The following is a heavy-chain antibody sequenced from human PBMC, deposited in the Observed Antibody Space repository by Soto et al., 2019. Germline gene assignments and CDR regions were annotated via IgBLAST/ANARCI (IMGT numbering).Heavy chain of an antibody. CDR2: IYWDDDK. J-gene: IGHJ5*02. V-gene: IGHV2-5*02. CDR3: AHRFMKRGDFDL. CDR1: GFSLNNGGEG. Sequence: QITLKESGPTLVKPTQILTLTCTFSGFSLNNGGEGVAWIRQPPGKALEWLAFIYWDDDKFYSQSLQTRLTITKDTSKNQVVLTMTNMDPVDTATYYCAHRFMKRGDFDLWGQGVLVTVSS. D-gene: IGHD3-10*01.